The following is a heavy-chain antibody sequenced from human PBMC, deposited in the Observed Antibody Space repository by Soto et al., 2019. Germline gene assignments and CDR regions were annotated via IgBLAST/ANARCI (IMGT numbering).Heavy chain of an antibody. CDR1: GGSISSYY. D-gene: IGHD2-8*01. Sequence: SETLSLTCTVSGGSISSYYWSWIRQPPGKGLEWIGYIYYSGSTNYNPSLKSRVTISVDTSKNQFSLKLSSVTAADTAVYYCASTSQNCTNGVCPYYYYYYMEVWGKGTTVTVSS. V-gene: IGHV4-59*01. CDR3: ASTSQNCTNGVCPYYYYYYMEV. CDR2: IYYSGST. J-gene: IGHJ6*03.